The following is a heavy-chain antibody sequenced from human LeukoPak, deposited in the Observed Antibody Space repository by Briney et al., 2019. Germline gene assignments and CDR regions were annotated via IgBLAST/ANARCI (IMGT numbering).Heavy chain of an antibody. CDR1: GFTFSSYG. CDR3: AKSPYFYNSGRSVDV. V-gene: IGHV3-23*01. Sequence: GGSLRLSCAASGFTFSSYGMSWVRQAPGKGLEWVSAISGSGGRTYYADSVKGRVTISRDNSKNTLYLQMNSLRAEDTAVYYCAKSPYFYNSGRSVDVWGKGTTVTVSS. CDR2: ISGSGGRT. D-gene: IGHD3-10*01. J-gene: IGHJ6*04.